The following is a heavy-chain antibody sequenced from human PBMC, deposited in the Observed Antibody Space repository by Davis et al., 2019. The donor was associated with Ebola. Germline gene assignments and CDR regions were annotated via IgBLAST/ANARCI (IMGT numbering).Heavy chain of an antibody. V-gene: IGHV3-53*01. CDR2: IYSGGTT. J-gene: IGHJ4*02. Sequence: GESLKISCAASGFTFSSYGMHWVRQAPGKGLEWVSVIYSGGTTYYADSVKGRFTISRDNSKNTLYLQMNSLRAEDTAVYYCARGGYSYGYAFDHWGQGTLVTVSS. CDR1: GFTFSSYG. D-gene: IGHD5-18*01. CDR3: ARGGYSYGYAFDH.